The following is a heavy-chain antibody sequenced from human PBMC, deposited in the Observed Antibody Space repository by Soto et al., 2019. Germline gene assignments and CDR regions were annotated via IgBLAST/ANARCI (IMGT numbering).Heavy chain of an antibody. J-gene: IGHJ6*03. D-gene: IGHD2-15*01. Sequence: GASVKVSCKASGYTFTGYYMHWVRQAPGQGLEWMGWINPNSGGTNYAQKFQGWVTMTRDTSISTAYMELSRLGSDDTAVYYCARGDSIVVVAAATDWYKDVWGKGTTVTVSS. CDR1: GYTFTGYY. CDR3: ARGDSIVVVAAATDWYKDV. V-gene: IGHV1-2*04. CDR2: INPNSGGT.